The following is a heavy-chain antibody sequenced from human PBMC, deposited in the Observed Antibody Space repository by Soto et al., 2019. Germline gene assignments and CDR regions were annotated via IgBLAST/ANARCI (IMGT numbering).Heavy chain of an antibody. CDR1: GFSFNNYA. CDR2: LSFDERRR. D-gene: IGHD6-19*01. Sequence: QVHLVESGGGVVQTGRSLRLSCATSGFSFNNYAMSWVRQAPGKGLEWVAFLSFDERRRYYADSVKGRFTISRDTSAKTLCLQMNALRPDDPALYYCARAGLSGCNKGWYGPWLDSWGQGTLVTVSS. V-gene: IGHV3-30*04. J-gene: IGHJ5*01. CDR3: ARAGLSGCNKGWYGPWLDS.